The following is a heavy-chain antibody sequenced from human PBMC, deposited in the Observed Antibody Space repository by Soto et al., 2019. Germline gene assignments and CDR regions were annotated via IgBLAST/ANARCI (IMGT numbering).Heavy chain of an antibody. Sequence: DVQLEESGGGLVKPGGSLRLSCVASEFTFSVYSMNWVRQAPGKGLEWVSSISSGSSYIYYADSVKGRFTISRDNDKSSLFLHMNSLRVDDTAVYYCTRDRVKIRGGYYHYYGMDVWGHGTTVTVSS. CDR2: ISSGSSYI. J-gene: IGHJ6*02. CDR3: TRDRVKIRGGYYHYYGMDV. V-gene: IGHV3-21*02. D-gene: IGHD3-10*01. CDR1: EFTFSVYS.